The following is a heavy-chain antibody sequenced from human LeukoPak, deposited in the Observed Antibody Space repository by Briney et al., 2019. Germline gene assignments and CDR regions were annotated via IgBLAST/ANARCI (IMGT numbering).Heavy chain of an antibody. CDR1: GGSVTTTYY. Sequence: SETLSLTCSVSGGSVTTTYYWSWIRQPPGGGLEWIASLYHSGNSDYNPSLKSRVTMSVDTSKNQFSLQLTSMTAADTAIYYCTRHQTNFYGSGAPFDPWGQGTLVTVSS. CDR2: LYHSGNS. V-gene: IGHV4-39*01. D-gene: IGHD3-10*01. CDR3: TRHQTNFYGSGAPFDP. J-gene: IGHJ5*02.